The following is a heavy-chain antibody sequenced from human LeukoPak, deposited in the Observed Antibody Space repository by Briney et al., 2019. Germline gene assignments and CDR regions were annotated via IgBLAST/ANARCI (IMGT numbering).Heavy chain of an antibody. Sequence: ASVKVSCKASGYSFTTDNMHWMRQAPGQRLEWMGIIYSSGGRTSAQKFQGRVTMTRDTSTSTVYMELSSLRSDDTAVYYCARDASNPYYYMDVWGKGTTVTVSS. CDR2: IYSSGGRT. CDR1: GYSFTTDN. J-gene: IGHJ6*03. D-gene: IGHD4-11*01. V-gene: IGHV1-46*01. CDR3: ARDASNPYYYMDV.